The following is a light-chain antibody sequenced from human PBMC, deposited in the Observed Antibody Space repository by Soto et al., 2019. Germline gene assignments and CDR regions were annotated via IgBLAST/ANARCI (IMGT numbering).Light chain of an antibody. CDR3: QQSYSNVALT. J-gene: IGKJ4*01. V-gene: IGKV1-39*01. CDR2: AAS. Sequence: DIQMTQSPSTLSASVGDRVTITCRASQNIVSWLAWYQQKPGKAPKVLIYAASTLQSGVPSRFSGSGSGTDFTLTISNLQPEDFATYYCQQSYSNVALTFGGGTKVDIK. CDR1: QNIVSW.